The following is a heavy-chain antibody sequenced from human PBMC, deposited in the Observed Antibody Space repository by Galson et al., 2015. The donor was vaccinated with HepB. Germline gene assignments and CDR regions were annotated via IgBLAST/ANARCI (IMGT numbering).Heavy chain of an antibody. Sequence: VTVSCKASGYTFTSYYMHRVRQAPGQGLEWMGIINPSGGSTSYAQKFQGRVTMTRDTSTSTVYMELSSLRSEDTAVYYCARVVYSYGYYYFDYWGQGTLVTVSS. V-gene: IGHV1-46*01. CDR2: INPSGGST. D-gene: IGHD5-18*01. CDR3: ARVVYSYGYYYFDY. CDR1: GYTFTSYY. J-gene: IGHJ4*02.